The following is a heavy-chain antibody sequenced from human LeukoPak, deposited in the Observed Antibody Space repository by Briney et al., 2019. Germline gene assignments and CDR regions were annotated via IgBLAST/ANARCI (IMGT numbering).Heavy chain of an antibody. V-gene: IGHV3-21*04. CDR2: ISSSSSYI. CDR3: AKGFSSSSPYYFDY. J-gene: IGHJ4*02. D-gene: IGHD6-6*01. Sequence: GGSLRLSCAASGFTFSSYSMNWVRQAPGKGLEWVSSISSSSSYIYYADSVKGRFTISRDNSKNTLYLQMNSLRAEDTAVYYCAKGFSSSSPYYFDYWGQGTLVTVSS. CDR1: GFTFSSYS.